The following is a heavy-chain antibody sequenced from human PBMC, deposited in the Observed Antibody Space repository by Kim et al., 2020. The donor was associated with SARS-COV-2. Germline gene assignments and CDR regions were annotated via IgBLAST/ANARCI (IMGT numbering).Heavy chain of an antibody. D-gene: IGHD6-13*01. CDR3: AARIAAAGTVDY. J-gene: IGHJ4*02. Sequence: SYNPSLKSRVTISVDTSKNQFSLKLSSVTAADTAVYYCAARIAAAGTVDYWGQGTLVTVSS. V-gene: IGHV4-30-2*05.